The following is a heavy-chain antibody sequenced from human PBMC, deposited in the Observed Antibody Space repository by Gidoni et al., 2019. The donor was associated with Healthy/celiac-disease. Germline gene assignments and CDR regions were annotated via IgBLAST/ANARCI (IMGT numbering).Heavy chain of an antibody. CDR1: GGSISSGGYY. CDR2: IYYSGST. CDR3: ARTIFGGVSPFEAYFDL. J-gene: IGHJ2*01. D-gene: IGHD3-16*01. Sequence: QVQLQESGPGLVKPSQTLSLTCTVSGGSISSGGYYWSWIRQHPGKGLEWIGYIYYSGSTYYNPSLKSRVTISVDTSKNQFSLKLSSVTAADTAVYYCARTIFGGVSPFEAYFDLWGRGTLVTVSS. V-gene: IGHV4-31*03.